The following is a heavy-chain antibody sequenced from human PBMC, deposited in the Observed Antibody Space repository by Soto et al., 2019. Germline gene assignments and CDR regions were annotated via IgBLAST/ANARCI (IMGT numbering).Heavy chain of an antibody. V-gene: IGHV2-5*01. CDR1: GFSLSTRAVG. Sequence: PTLVNPTQTLTLTCTFSGFSLSTRAVGVGWIRQPPGKALEWLALIYWNDDQRYSPSLKNRLTITKDTSKNHVVLTMTNMDPADTATYYGAHRQDLGAFDIWGQGTMVTVSS. CDR3: AHRQDLGAFDI. CDR2: IYWNDDQ. J-gene: IGHJ3*02. D-gene: IGHD7-27*01.